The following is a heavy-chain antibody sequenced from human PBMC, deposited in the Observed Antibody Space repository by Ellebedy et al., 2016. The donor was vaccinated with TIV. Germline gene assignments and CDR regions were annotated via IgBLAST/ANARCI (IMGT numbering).Heavy chain of an antibody. CDR3: AKGRGGGSDSSAPRYYFDY. V-gene: IGHV3-23*01. J-gene: IGHJ4*02. CDR1: GFTFSRYA. CDR2: ISNTGSRT. D-gene: IGHD3-22*01. Sequence: GESLKISCAASGFTFSRYAMTWVRQAPGKGLEWVSTISNTGSRTYFADSVEGRFIISRDNSKKTQYLQMNSLRAEDTAVYYCAKGRGGGSDSSAPRYYFDYWGLGTLVTVSS.